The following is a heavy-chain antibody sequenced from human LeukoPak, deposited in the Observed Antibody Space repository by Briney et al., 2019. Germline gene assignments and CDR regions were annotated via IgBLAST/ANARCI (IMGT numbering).Heavy chain of an antibody. D-gene: IGHD5-12*01. Sequence: GESLRLSCAASGFTFRIYARNWVRQAPGKGLEWVSSISRIDGSTYYGDSVKGRFTISRDNSKNTVYLQMNSLRAEDTAVYHCAKDSERGNSGYGNDGFDIWGQGTMVTVSS. CDR1: GFTFRIYA. V-gene: IGHV3-23*01. J-gene: IGHJ3*02. CDR3: AKDSERGNSGYGNDGFDI. CDR2: ISRIDGST.